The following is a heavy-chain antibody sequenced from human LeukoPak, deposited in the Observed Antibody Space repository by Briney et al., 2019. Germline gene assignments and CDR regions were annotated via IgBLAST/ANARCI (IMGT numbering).Heavy chain of an antibody. V-gene: IGHV4-34*01. D-gene: IGHD6-13*01. CDR2: INHSGST. CDR1: GGSFRGYY. CDR3: ASGRYSSSWYYGMDYFDY. J-gene: IGHJ4*02. Sequence: SETLSLTCAAYGGSFRGYYWSWIRQPPRKGLEWIGEINHSGSTNYNPSLKSRVTISVDTSKNQFSLKLSSVTAADTAVYYCASGRYSSSWYYGMDYFDYWGQGTLVTVSS.